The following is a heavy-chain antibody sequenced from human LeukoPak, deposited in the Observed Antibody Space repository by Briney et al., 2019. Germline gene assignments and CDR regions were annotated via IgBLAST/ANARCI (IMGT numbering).Heavy chain of an antibody. V-gene: IGHV3-9*01. CDR3: AKSPVGEGDSYFDY. Sequence: GGSLRLSCAASGFTFDDYAMRWVRQTPGKGLEWVSGISWNSGSIGYADSVKGRFTISRDNVKNSLYLQMNSLRAEDTALYYCAKSPVGEGDSYFDYWGQGTLVTVSS. J-gene: IGHJ4*02. D-gene: IGHD3-16*01. CDR1: GFTFDDYA. CDR2: ISWNSGSI.